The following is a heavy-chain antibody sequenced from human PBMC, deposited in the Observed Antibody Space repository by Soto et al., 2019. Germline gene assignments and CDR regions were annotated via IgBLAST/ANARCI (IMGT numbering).Heavy chain of an antibody. V-gene: IGHV1-2*02. CDR3: ARTATFGYGHFDY. CDR2: INPNSGGT. D-gene: IGHD5-18*01. J-gene: IGHJ4*02. CDR1: GYTFTGYY. Sequence: QVQLVQSGAEVKKPGASVKVSCKASGYTFTGYYIHWVRQAPGQGLEWMGWINPNSGGTSYAQQFQGRVTLTSDTSISTSYMELTRLRSDDTAVYYCARTATFGYGHFDYWGQGTLVTVSS.